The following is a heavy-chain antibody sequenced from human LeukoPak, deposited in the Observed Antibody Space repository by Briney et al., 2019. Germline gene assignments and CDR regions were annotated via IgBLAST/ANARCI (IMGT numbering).Heavy chain of an antibody. J-gene: IGHJ4*02. CDR1: GFTFSNYW. D-gene: IGHD1-14*01. Sequence: GGSLRLSCEGSGFTFSNYWMTWVRQAPEKGLEWVANIKPSGSEKHYADSVEGRFTISRDNAKNSLYLQMNSLRADDTAVYYCAREESEGSDYWGQGTLVTVSS. CDR3: AREESEGSDY. CDR2: IKPSGSEK. V-gene: IGHV3-7*01.